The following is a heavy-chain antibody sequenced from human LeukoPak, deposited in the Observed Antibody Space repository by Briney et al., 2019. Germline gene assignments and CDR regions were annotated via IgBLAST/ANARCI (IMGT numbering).Heavy chain of an antibody. CDR1: GGTFSSYA. D-gene: IGHD6-6*01. CDR3: ARRALYSSSSYWYFDL. CDR2: ISAYNGNT. V-gene: IGHV1-18*01. J-gene: IGHJ2*01. Sequence: GASVKVSCKASGGTFSSYAISWVRQAPGQGLEWMGWISAYNGNTNYAQKLQGRVTMTTDTSTSTAYMELRSLRSDDTAVYYCARRALYSSSSYWYFDLWGRGTLVTVSS.